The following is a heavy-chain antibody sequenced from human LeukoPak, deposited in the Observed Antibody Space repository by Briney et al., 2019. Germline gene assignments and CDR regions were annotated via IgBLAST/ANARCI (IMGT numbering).Heavy chain of an antibody. CDR1: RFTLRSYR. Sequence: SLRLSCAASRFTLRSYRMHWLRQAPVKGLAGVAVITYDGSNKYYADSLKGRFTISRDNSKITLYLQRNSLRAEYTAVYDCSRDLSVTHHWGQGTLVIVSS. CDR2: ITYDGSNK. J-gene: IGHJ5*02. V-gene: IGHV3-30*03. CDR3: SRDLSVTHH. D-gene: IGHD5-18*01.